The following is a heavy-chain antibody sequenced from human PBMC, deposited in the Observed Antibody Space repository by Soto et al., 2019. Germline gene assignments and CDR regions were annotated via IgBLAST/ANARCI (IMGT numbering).Heavy chain of an antibody. Sequence: KPGGSLRLSCAASGFTFSSYSMNWVRQAPGKGLEWVSSISSSSSYIYYADSVKGRFTISRDNAKNSLYLQMNSLRAEDTAVYYCASNYLGYCSGGSCYRTNRNGMDVWGQGTTVTVSS. D-gene: IGHD2-15*01. J-gene: IGHJ6*02. CDR2: ISSSSSYI. CDR3: ASNYLGYCSGGSCYRTNRNGMDV. CDR1: GFTFSSYS. V-gene: IGHV3-21*01.